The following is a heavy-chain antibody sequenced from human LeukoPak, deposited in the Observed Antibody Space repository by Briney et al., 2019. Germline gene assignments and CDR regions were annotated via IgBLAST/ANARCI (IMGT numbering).Heavy chain of an antibody. CDR1: GFTFSNAL. CDR3: TTDGRWELLMDY. D-gene: IGHD1-26*01. V-gene: IGHV3-15*01. Sequence: GGSLRLSCAASGFTFSNALMSWVRQAPGKGLEWVGRIKSKTGGGTTDYAAPVKGRFTISRDDSKNTLYLQMNSLKTEDTAVYYCTTDGRWELLMDYWGQGTLVTVSS. CDR2: IKSKTGGGTT. J-gene: IGHJ4*02.